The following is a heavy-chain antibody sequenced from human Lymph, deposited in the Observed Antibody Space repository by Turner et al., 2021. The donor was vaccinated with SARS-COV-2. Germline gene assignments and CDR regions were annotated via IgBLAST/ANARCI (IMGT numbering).Heavy chain of an antibody. CDR2: TIPIFGIA. CDR3: ARDATGHLGY. J-gene: IGHJ4*02. Sequence: QVQLVQSGAEVKKPGSSVKVSCKASGGTCTTYASSWLRQARGQVLEWRGGTIPIFGIANYAKKFQGRVTITADKFTSTAYMELSSLRSEDKAVYYCARDATGHLGYWGRGTLVTVSS. D-gene: IGHD1-1*01. V-gene: IGHV1-69*10. CDR1: GGTCTTYA.